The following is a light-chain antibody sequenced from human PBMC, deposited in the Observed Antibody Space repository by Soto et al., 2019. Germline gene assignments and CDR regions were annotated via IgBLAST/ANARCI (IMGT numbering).Light chain of an antibody. Sequence: THLTQSPSSRSAAVCDRVPLTFRASQSILTYLNCLQQKAGKAPEVLIYGASGLRSGVPSRFTGSGSATDFTLTITSLQREDAGTYFCQQTFSPDVTFGGGTKVDIK. V-gene: IGKV1-39*01. CDR2: GAS. J-gene: IGKJ4*01. CDR3: QQTFSPDVT. CDR1: QSILTY.